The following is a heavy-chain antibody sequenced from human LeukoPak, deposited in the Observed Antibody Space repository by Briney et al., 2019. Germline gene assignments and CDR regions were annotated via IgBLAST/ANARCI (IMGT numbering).Heavy chain of an antibody. J-gene: IGHJ3*02. CDR2: IKQDGSEK. Sequence: GGSLSLSCAASGFTFSGYWMSWVRPAPGQGLEWVANIKQDGSEKYYVDSVKGRFTISRDNAKNSRYLQVNSLRAEDTAVYYCAREDSYGFDAFDIWGQGTMVTVSS. CDR1: GFTFSGYW. V-gene: IGHV3-7*01. CDR3: AREDSYGFDAFDI. D-gene: IGHD5-18*01.